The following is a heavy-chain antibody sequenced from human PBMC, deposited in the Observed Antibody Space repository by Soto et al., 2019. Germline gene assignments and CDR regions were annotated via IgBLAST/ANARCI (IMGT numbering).Heavy chain of an antibody. CDR1: GFTFSSYS. CDR2: ISSSSSYI. D-gene: IGHD2-2*01. CDR3: ARARICSSTSCYVYYYYMDV. V-gene: IGHV3-21*01. Sequence: GGSLRLSCAASGFTFSSYSMNWVRQAPGKGLEWVSSISSSSSYIYYADSVKGRFTISRDNAKNSLYLQMNSLRAEDTAVYYCARARICSSTSCYVYYYYMDVWGKGTTVTVSS. J-gene: IGHJ6*03.